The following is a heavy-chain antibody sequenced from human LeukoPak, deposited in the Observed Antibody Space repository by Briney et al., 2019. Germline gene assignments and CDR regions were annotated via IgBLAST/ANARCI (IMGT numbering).Heavy chain of an antibody. V-gene: IGHV3-23*01. CDR1: GFTFSSYA. Sequence: PGGSLRLSCAASGFTFSSYAMSWVRQAPGKGLEWVSAISGRGGSTYYADSVKGRFTISRDNSKNKLYLQMNSLRAEDTAVYYCATSPLLLPHSSSWSYYYGMDVWGQGTTVTVSS. D-gene: IGHD6-13*01. CDR2: ISGRGGST. J-gene: IGHJ6*02. CDR3: ATSPLLLPHSSSWSYYYGMDV.